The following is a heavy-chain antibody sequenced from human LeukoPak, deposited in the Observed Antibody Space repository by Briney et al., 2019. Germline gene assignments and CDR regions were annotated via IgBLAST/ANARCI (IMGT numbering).Heavy chain of an antibody. Sequence: PGGSVGLSCAASGFTFQSYRMNWVRQAPGKGLEWVSSISSSRSYIYYADSVKGRFTIARDNAQNSLYLQMNSLRAGDTAVYYWARGDWGDFYWGQGTLVTVSS. CDR1: GFTFQSYR. CDR3: ARGDWGDFY. CDR2: ISSSRSYI. V-gene: IGHV3-21*01. J-gene: IGHJ4*02. D-gene: IGHD3/OR15-3a*01.